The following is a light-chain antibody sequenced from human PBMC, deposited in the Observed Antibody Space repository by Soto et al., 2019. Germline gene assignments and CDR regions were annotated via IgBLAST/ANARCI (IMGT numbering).Light chain of an antibody. CDR1: SSDVGGYNY. CDR3: SSYTRSSFYV. Sequence: QSALTQPASVSGSPGQSITISCTGTSSDVGGYNYGSWYQQHPGKAPKLMIYDVSNRPSGVSNRFSGSKSGNTASLTISGLQAEDEADYYCSSYTRSSFYVFGTGTKLTVL. J-gene: IGLJ1*01. V-gene: IGLV2-14*01. CDR2: DVS.